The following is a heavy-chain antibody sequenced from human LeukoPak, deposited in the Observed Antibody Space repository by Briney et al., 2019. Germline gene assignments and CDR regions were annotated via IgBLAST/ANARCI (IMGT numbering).Heavy chain of an antibody. D-gene: IGHD3-22*01. Sequence: PSQTLSLTCTVSGGSISSGGYYWSWIRQHPGKGLEWIGYIYYSGSTYYNPSLKSRVTISVDTSKNQFSLKLSSVTAADTAVYYCARGRYIGSSGYYYFDYWGQGTLVTVSS. J-gene: IGHJ4*02. CDR2: IYYSGST. CDR1: GGSISSGGYY. CDR3: ARGRYIGSSGYYYFDY. V-gene: IGHV4-31*03.